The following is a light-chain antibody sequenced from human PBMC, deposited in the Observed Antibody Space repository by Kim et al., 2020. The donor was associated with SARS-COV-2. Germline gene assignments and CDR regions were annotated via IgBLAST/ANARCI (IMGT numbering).Light chain of an antibody. CDR3: QQYNFWPPT. J-gene: IGKJ4*01. Sequence: TVMRQSPATLSVSPGEGATLSCRASQSPSNNLAWYQQKPGQAPRLLIFATSTRATGIPARFSGSGSGTEFTLTINSLQSEDFAVYYCQQYNFWPPTFGGGTKLEI. CDR1: QSPSNN. V-gene: IGKV3-15*01. CDR2: ATS.